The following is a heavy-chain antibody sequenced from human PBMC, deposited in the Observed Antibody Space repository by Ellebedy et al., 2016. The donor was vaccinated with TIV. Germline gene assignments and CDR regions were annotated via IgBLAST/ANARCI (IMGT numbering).Heavy chain of an antibody. CDR3: ARDDLRHWLEPLDY. Sequence: MPSETLSLTCTVSGVSISSGIYYWGWIRQSPGKGLEWIGSVYYNGTPYYNPSLKGRVIMSIDTSTNQFFLKLSPVTAADTAVYFCARDDLRHWLEPLDYWGPGTLVIVSS. CDR1: GVSISSGIYY. CDR2: VYYNGTP. D-gene: IGHD6-19*01. V-gene: IGHV4-39*07. J-gene: IGHJ4*02.